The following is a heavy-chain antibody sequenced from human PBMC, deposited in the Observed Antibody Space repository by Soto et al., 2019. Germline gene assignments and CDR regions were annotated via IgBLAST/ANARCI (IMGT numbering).Heavy chain of an antibody. CDR2: ISYDGSNK. V-gene: IGHV3-30-3*01. Sequence: LRLSCAASGFTFSSYAMHWVRQAPGKGLEWVAVISYDGSNKYYADSVKGRFTISRDNSKNTLYLQMNSLRAEDTAVYYCARAAGSWYKAYYYYGMDVWGQGTTVTVSS. D-gene: IGHD6-13*01. CDR1: GFTFSSYA. J-gene: IGHJ6*02. CDR3: ARAAGSWYKAYYYYGMDV.